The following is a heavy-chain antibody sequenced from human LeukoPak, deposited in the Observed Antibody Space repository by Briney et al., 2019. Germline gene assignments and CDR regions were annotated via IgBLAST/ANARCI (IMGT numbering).Heavy chain of an antibody. J-gene: IGHJ4*02. CDR1: GFTVSSNY. CDR3: ARGHNFGRLHPFDY. CDR2: IYSGGST. V-gene: IGHV3-66*01. D-gene: IGHD3-9*01. Sequence: GSPRLSCAASGFTVSSNYMSWVRQAPGKGLEWVSVIYSGGSTYYADSVKGRFTISRDNSKNTLYLQMNSLRAEDTAVYYCARGHNFGRLHPFDYWGQGTLVTVSS.